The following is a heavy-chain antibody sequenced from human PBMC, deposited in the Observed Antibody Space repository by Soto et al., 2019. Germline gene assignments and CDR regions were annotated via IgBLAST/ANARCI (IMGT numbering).Heavy chain of an antibody. V-gene: IGHV4-34*01. D-gene: IGHD3-3*01. CDR1: GGSFSGYY. CDR2: INHSGST. Sequence: SETLSLTCAVYGGSFSGYYWSWIRQPPGKGLEWIGEINHSGSTNYNPSLKSRVTISVDTSKNQFSLKLSSVTAADTAVYYCARAYYDFWSGYSNWFDPWGQGTLVTVSS. CDR3: ARAYYDFWSGYSNWFDP. J-gene: IGHJ5*02.